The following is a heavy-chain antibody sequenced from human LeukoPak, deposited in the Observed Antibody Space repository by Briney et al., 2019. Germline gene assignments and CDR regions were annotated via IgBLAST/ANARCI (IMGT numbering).Heavy chain of an antibody. CDR1: GFTFSSSA. J-gene: IGHJ4*02. CDR2: ISNNGGYT. D-gene: IGHD3-16*02. CDR3: AKGEKTRPFGGVIDY. V-gene: IGHV3-23*01. Sequence: LTGGSLRLSCAASGFTFSSSAMSWVRQAPGKGLEWVSAISNNGGYTYYADSVQGRFTISRDNSKSTLCLQMNSLRAEDTAVYYCAKGEKTRPFGGVIDYWGQGTLVTVSS.